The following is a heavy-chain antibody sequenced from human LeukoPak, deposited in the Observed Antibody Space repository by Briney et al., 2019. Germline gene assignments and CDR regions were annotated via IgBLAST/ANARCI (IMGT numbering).Heavy chain of an antibody. J-gene: IGHJ6*02. CDR3: ASSTAMDYYYGMDV. Sequence: GAPVKVSCKASGYTFTGYYMHWVRQAPGQGLEWMGWINPNSGGTNYAQKFQGRVTMTRDTSISTAYMELSRLRSDDTAVYYCASSTAMDYYYGMDVWGQGTTVTVSS. CDR1: GYTFTGYY. D-gene: IGHD5-18*01. V-gene: IGHV1-2*02. CDR2: INPNSGGT.